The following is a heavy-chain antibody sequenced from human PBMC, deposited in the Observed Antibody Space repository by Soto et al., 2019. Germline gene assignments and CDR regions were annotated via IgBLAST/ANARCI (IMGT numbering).Heavy chain of an antibody. V-gene: IGHV1-69*06. Sequence: QVQLVQSGAEVRKPGSSVKVSCKASGGTFGSNTISWVRQATGQGLEWMGGIIPMFGTTNYAQKFQGRVTITADKSTTTAYMELSSLRSEDTAVYYCARRFISNYYGMDVWGQGTTVTVSS. CDR3: ARRFISNYYGMDV. D-gene: IGHD3-16*02. J-gene: IGHJ6*02. CDR2: IIPMFGTT. CDR1: GGTFGSNT.